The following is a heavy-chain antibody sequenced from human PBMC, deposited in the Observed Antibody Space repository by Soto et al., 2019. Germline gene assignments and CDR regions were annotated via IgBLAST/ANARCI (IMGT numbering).Heavy chain of an antibody. V-gene: IGHV3-15*07. J-gene: IGHJ3*02. CDR1: GLTFNNAW. D-gene: IGHD2-8*01. CDR3: TTDAQWGI. Sequence: GGSLRLSCAASGLTFNNAWVNWVRQAPGKGLEWVGRIKSKNDGGATEYSAPVKDRFTISRDDSKNTLYLQMNSLKTEDTAVYYCTTDAQWGIWGQGTMVTVSS. CDR2: IKSKNDGGAT.